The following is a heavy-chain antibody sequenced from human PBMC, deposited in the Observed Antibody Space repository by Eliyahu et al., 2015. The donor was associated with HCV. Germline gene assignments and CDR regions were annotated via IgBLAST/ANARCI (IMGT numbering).Heavy chain of an antibody. CDR1: GFTFDDYP. Sequence: VKLVESGGAVVRPGGSLRLSCAASGFTFDDYPLLWVRQPPGKALEWVSCISWDGSNRYYGDSFAGRFTISRDNNRNTLFLEINRLTVDDSALYYCARTKYGANSGSFDLWGQGTTVSVS. V-gene: IGHV3-43D*04. J-gene: IGHJ3*01. D-gene: IGHD4-23*01. CDR3: ARTKYGANSGSFDL. CDR2: ISWDGSNR.